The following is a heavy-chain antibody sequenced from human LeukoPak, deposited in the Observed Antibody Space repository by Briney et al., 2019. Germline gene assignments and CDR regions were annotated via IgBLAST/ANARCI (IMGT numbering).Heavy chain of an antibody. CDR2: ISSSGSNI. CDR1: GFTFSDYY. D-gene: IGHD6-13*01. CDR3: ARESSWSFDY. V-gene: IGHV3-11*01. J-gene: IGHJ4*02. Sequence: GGSLRLSCAVSGFTFSDYYMTWIRQAPGKGLEWISYISSSGSNIYYAGSVKGRFTIARDNAKNSVYLQMNSLRVEDTAVYYCARESSWSFDYWGQGTLLTVSS.